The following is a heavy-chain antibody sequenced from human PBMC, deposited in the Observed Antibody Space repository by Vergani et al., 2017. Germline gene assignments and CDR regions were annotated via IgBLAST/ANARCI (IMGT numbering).Heavy chain of an antibody. CDR3: ARRVGYCRSTSCYSGGAFDY. J-gene: IGHJ4*02. D-gene: IGHD2-2*02. Sequence: EVQLVESGGGLVKPGGSLRLSCAASGFTFSSYSMNWVRQAPGKGLEWVSYISSSSSYIYYADSVKGRFTISRDNAKNSLYLQMNSLRSEDTAVYYCARRVGYCRSTSCYSGGAFDYWGQGTLVTVSS. V-gene: IGHV3-21*01. CDR2: ISSSSSYI. CDR1: GFTFSSYS.